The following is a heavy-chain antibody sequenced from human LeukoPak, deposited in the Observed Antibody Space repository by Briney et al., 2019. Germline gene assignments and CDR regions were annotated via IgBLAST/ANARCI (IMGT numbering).Heavy chain of an antibody. CDR1: GFTFSSYA. Sequence: GGSLRLSCAASGFTFSSYAMSWVRQAPGKGLEWVSAISGSGGSTYYADSVKGRFTISRDNSKNTLYLQMNSLRAEDTAVYYCAKDGGGSGSYYSEHYFDYWGQGTLVTVSS. J-gene: IGHJ4*02. V-gene: IGHV3-23*01. D-gene: IGHD1-26*01. CDR2: ISGSGGST. CDR3: AKDGGGSGSYYSEHYFDY.